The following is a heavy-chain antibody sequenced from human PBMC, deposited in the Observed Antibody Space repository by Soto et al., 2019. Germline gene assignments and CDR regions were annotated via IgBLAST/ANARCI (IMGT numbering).Heavy chain of an antibody. J-gene: IGHJ3*02. CDR1: GFTFSSYG. CDR2: ISYDGSNK. D-gene: IGHD3-22*01. CDR3: ANTYYYDSSGYYPPDDAFDI. V-gene: IGHV3-30*18. Sequence: GGSLRLSCAASGFTFSSYGMHWVRQAPGKGLEWVAVISYDGSNKYYADSVKGRFTISRDNSKNTLYLQMNSLRAEDTAVYYCANTYYYDSSGYYPPDDAFDIWGQGTMVNVSS.